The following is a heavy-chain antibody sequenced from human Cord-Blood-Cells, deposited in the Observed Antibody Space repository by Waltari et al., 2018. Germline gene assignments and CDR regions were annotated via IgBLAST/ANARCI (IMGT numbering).Heavy chain of an antibody. CDR3: ARISGSGWYFDY. CDR2: IYYSGST. Sequence: QLQLQESGPGLVKPSETLSLPCTVSGVSISSSSYYWGWIRQPPGKGLAWIGSIYYSGSTYYNPSLKSRVTIAVDTSKNQFSLEVSSVTAAYTAVYYCARISGSGWYFDYWGQGTLVTVSS. V-gene: IGHV4-39*01. J-gene: IGHJ4*02. D-gene: IGHD6-19*01. CDR1: GVSISSSSYY.